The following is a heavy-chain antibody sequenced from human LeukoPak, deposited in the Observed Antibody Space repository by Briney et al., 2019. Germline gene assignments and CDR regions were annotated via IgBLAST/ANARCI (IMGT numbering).Heavy chain of an antibody. CDR2: IYYNGNT. D-gene: IGHD6-13*01. CDR3: ARGDIAAAGGVGY. J-gene: IGHJ4*02. CDR1: GGSISSYY. Sequence: SETLSLTCTVSGGSISSYYWSWIRQPPGKGLEWIGNIYYNGNTNYNPSLKSRVTISVDTSKNQFSLKLSSVTAADTAVYYCARGDIAAAGGVGYWGQGTLVTVSS. V-gene: IGHV4-59*01.